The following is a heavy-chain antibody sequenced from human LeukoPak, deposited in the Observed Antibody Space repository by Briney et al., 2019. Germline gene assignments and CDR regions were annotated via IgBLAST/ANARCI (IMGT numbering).Heavy chain of an antibody. CDR2: INPNSGGT. Sequence: ASVKVSCKASGYTFTSYAMNWVRQAPGQGLEWMGWINPNSGGTNYAQKFQGRVTMTRDTSISTAYMELSRLRSDDTAVYYCARGVRIAVAGTGWFDPWGQGTLVTVSS. CDR3: ARGVRIAVAGTGWFDP. D-gene: IGHD6-19*01. J-gene: IGHJ5*02. V-gene: IGHV1-2*02. CDR1: GYTFTSYA.